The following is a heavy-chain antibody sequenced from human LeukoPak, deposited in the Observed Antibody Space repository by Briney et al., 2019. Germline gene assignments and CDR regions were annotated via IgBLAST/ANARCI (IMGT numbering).Heavy chain of an antibody. J-gene: IGHJ5*02. Sequence: PSETLSLTCAVYGGSFSGYYWSWIRQPPGKGLEWIGEINHSGSTNYNPSLKSRVTISVDTSKNQFSLKLSSVTAADTAVYYCARGKGIAAAGRVWFDPWGQGTLVTVSS. CDR2: INHSGST. CDR1: GGSFSGYY. V-gene: IGHV4-34*01. D-gene: IGHD6-13*01. CDR3: ARGKGIAAAGRVWFDP.